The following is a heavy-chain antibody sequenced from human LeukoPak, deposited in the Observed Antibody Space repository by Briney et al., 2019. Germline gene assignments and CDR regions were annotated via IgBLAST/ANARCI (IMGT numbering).Heavy chain of an antibody. V-gene: IGHV3-15*01. Sequence: GGSLRLSCVSSGFTIGTAWMSWVRQAPGKGLEWLGHIKSEGEGATTDYAAPAKGRFAISRDDSKNMIYLQMSSLKIDDTAIYYCIAHFPYFYGFDDWGKGTTVTVSS. J-gene: IGHJ6*04. CDR1: GFTIGTAW. CDR3: IAHFPYFYGFDD. D-gene: IGHD3-3*02. CDR2: IKSEGEGATT.